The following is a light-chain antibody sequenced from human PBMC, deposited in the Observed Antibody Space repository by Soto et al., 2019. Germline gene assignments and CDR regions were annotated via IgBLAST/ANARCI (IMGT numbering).Light chain of an antibody. CDR3: CSFTRSNSLV. V-gene: IGLV2-14*01. Sequence: QAVLTQPASVSGSPGQSITISCTGTNSDVGGYNYVSWYQQHPGRAPKLMIYEVSDRPSGVSSRFSSSKSGNTASLTISGLQAEDEAYYYCCSFTRSNSLVFGGGTKLTVL. J-gene: IGLJ2*01. CDR2: EVS. CDR1: NSDVGGYNY.